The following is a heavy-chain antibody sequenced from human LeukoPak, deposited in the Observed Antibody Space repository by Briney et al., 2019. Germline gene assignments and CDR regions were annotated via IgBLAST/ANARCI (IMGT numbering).Heavy chain of an antibody. Sequence: SQTLSLTCAISGDSVSSNSAAWNWIRQSPSRGLEWLGRTYYRSEWYSYYAASVKSRITINPDTSKNQFSLQLKSVTPEDTAVYYCARMVGLVSDYRGQGTLVTVSS. CDR2: TYYRSEWYS. CDR1: GDSVSSNSAA. CDR3: ARMVGLVSDY. V-gene: IGHV6-1*01. D-gene: IGHD3-10*01. J-gene: IGHJ4*02.